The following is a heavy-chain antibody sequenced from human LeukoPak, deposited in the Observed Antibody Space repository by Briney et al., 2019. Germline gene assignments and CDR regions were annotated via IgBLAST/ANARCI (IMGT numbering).Heavy chain of an antibody. D-gene: IGHD2-2*01. CDR2: IYYSGST. V-gene: IGHV4-30-4*08. J-gene: IGHJ4*02. CDR3: AGDLGLDSSTSWENDY. CDR1: GGSISSGDYY. Sequence: SETLSLTCTVSGGSISSGDYYWSWIRQPPGKGLEWIGYIYYSGSTYYNPSLKSRVTISVDTSKNQFSLKLSSVTAADTAVYYCAGDLGLDSSTSWENDYWGQGTLVTVSS.